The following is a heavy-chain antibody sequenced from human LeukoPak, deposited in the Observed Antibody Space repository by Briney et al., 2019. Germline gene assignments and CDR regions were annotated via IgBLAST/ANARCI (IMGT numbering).Heavy chain of an antibody. CDR3: ARAHGGNWFDP. V-gene: IGHV4-59*01. J-gene: IGHJ5*02. CDR2: ICYSGST. Sequence: SETLSLTCTVSGGSISSYYWSWIRQPPGKGLEWIGYICYSGSTNYNPSLKSRVTISVDTSKNQFSLKLSSVTAADTAVYYCARAHGGNWFDPWGQGTLVTVSS. CDR1: GGSISSYY. D-gene: IGHD2-15*01.